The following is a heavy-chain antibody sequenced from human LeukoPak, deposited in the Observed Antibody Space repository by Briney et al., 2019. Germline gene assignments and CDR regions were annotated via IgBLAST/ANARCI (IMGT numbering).Heavy chain of an antibody. D-gene: IGHD4-17*01. CDR3: ARGYFGDYVLDT. J-gene: IGHJ5*02. V-gene: IGHV1-2*02. CDR1: GYRFRDHY. CDR2: INPNSGGT. Sequence: GASVKVSCEAYGYRFRDHYIHWVRQAPGQGLEYLGWINPNSGGTNYAQKFQGRVTLTRDTSIDTAYIHLDSLTSDDTAVYFCARGYFGDYVLDTWGQGTLVTVSS.